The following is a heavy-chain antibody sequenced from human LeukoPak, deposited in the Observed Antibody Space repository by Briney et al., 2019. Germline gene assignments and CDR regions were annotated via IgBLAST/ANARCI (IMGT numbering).Heavy chain of an antibody. CDR1: GFTFSSYW. V-gene: IGHV3-7*03. Sequence: GGSLRLSCAASGFTFSSYWMSWVRQAPGKGLEWVANIKQDGSEKYYVDSVKGRFTISRDNSKNTLYLRMNSLRAEDTAVYHCARGPAGYNWGQGTLVTVSS. J-gene: IGHJ4*02. D-gene: IGHD1-1*01. CDR3: ARGPAGYN. CDR2: IKQDGSEK.